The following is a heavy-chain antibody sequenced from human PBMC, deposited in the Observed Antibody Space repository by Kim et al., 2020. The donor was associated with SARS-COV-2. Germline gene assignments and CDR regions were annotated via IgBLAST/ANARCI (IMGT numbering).Heavy chain of an antibody. J-gene: IGHJ3*02. V-gene: IGHV3-33*01. CDR3: ATYYYGSGSYAGDAFDI. CDR1: GFTFSSYG. CDR2: IWYDGSNK. D-gene: IGHD3-10*01. Sequence: GGSLRLSCAASGFTFSSYGMHWVRQAPGKGPEWVAVIWYDGSNKYYADSVKGRFTISRDNSKNTLYLQMNSLRAEDTAVYYCATYYYGSGSYAGDAFDIWGQETMVTVSS.